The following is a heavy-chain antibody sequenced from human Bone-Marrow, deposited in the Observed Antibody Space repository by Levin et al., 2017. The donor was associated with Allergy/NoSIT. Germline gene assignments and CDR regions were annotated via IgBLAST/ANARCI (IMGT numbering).Heavy chain of an antibody. CDR2: ISGSGDDT. V-gene: IGHV3-23*01. CDR3: ARDPTTLIPPTGFGWFDP. Sequence: PGGSLRLSCAASGFSFGSYAMSWVRQAPGKGLEWVSGISGSGDDTYYADSVKGRFTISRDNSKNTLSVEMNSLRADDTAVYFCARDPTTLIPPTGFGWFDPWGQGTLVTVSS. D-gene: IGHD1-1*01. CDR1: GFSFGSYA. J-gene: IGHJ5*02.